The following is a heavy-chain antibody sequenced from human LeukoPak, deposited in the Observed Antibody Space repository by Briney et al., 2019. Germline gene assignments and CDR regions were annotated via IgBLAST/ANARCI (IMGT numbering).Heavy chain of an antibody. Sequence: GASVKVSCKASEYTFTNYHMHWVRQAPGQGLEWVGIIKADGDSTIYAQKFQGRVTMTRDTSTSTVYMELSSLRSEDTAVYYCAGGYYYDTSGYYYWGQGTLVTVSS. CDR2: IKADGDST. CDR1: EYTFTNYH. CDR3: AGGYYYDTSGYYY. J-gene: IGHJ4*02. V-gene: IGHV1-46*01. D-gene: IGHD3-22*01.